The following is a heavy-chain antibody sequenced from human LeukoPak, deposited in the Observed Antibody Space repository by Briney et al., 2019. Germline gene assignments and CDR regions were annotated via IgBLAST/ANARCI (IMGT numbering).Heavy chain of an antibody. CDR3: ARVWQGIVVVPAAIPGAFDI. Sequence: SQTLSLTCTVSGGSISSGGYYWSWIRQHPGKCLEWIGYIYYSGSTYYNPSLKSRVTISVDTSKNQFSLKLSSVTAADTAVYYCARVWQGIVVVPAAIPGAFDIWGQGTMVTVSS. V-gene: IGHV4-31*03. CDR2: IYYSGST. D-gene: IGHD2-2*02. CDR1: GGSISSGGYY. J-gene: IGHJ3*02.